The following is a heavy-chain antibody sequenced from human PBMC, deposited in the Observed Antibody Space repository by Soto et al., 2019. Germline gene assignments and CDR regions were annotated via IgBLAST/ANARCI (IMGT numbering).Heavy chain of an antibody. V-gene: IGHV3-23*01. CDR2: ISGSGGST. CDR3: ANSVPGGLQQHAAFDI. J-gene: IGHJ3*02. D-gene: IGHD6-13*01. Sequence: PGVSLRLSCAASGFTFSSYAMSWVRQAPGKGLEWVSAISGSGGSTYYADSVKGRFTISRDNSKNTLYLQMNSLRAEDTAVYYCANSVPGGLQQHAAFDIWGQGTMVTVSS. CDR1: GFTFSSYA.